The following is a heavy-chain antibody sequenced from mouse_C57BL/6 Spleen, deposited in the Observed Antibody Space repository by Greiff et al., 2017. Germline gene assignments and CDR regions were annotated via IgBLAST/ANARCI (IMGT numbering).Heavy chain of an antibody. Sequence: EVKLMESGPGLVKPSQSLSLTCSVTGYSITSGYYWNWIRQFPGNKLEWMGYISYDGSNNYNPSLKNRISIARDTSKNQFFLKLNSVTTEDTATYYCAREGDYDYDELDYWGQGTTLTVSS. J-gene: IGHJ2*01. CDR2: ISYDGSN. D-gene: IGHD2-4*01. CDR3: AREGDYDYDELDY. CDR1: GYSITSGYY. V-gene: IGHV3-6*01.